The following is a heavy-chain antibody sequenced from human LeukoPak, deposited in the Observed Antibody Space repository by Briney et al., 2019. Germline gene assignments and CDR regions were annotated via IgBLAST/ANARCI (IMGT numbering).Heavy chain of an antibody. CDR2: INHSGST. CDR1: GGSFSGYY. V-gene: IGHV4-34*01. J-gene: IGHJ4*02. CDR3: ARVGWRYSSSWYKTLPFDY. Sequence: SETLSLTCAVYGGSFSGYYWSWIRQPPGKGREWVGEINHSGSTNYNPSLKSRVTISVDTSKNQFSLKLSSVTAADTAVYYCARVGWRYSSSWYKTLPFDYWGQGTLVTVSS. D-gene: IGHD6-13*01.